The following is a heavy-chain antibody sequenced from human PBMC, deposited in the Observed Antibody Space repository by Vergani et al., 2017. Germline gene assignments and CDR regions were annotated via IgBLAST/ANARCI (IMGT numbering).Heavy chain of an antibody. D-gene: IGHD2-2*01. J-gene: IGHJ4*02. CDR1: GYTLTDYW. V-gene: IGHV1-69-2*01. CDR2: VDPEDGET. Sequence: DVQLVQSGAEVKKPGTTVKISCKVSGYTLTDYWMHWVQQAPGKGLEWMGAVDPEDGETVYAEKFQARVTITADTSRDTVYLEVTSLKSDDTAVYYCARVKGYCSSTSCQRPFDYWGQGTLVTVSS. CDR3: ARVKGYCSSTSCQRPFDY.